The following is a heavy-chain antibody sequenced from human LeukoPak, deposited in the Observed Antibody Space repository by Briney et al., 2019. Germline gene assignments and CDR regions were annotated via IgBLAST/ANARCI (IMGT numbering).Heavy chain of an antibody. CDR2: IYYTGTT. Sequence: SSETLSLTCTVSGGSISSSSDNWGWIRQPPGKGLEWIGSIYYTGTTYYNPSVMSRVTMSVDTSRNQFSLRLSSVTAADTAMYYCARQGRATVVMYMDEWGNGTTVTVSS. CDR3: ARQGRATVVMYMDE. J-gene: IGHJ6*03. V-gene: IGHV4-39*01. D-gene: IGHD3-22*01. CDR1: GGSISSSSDN.